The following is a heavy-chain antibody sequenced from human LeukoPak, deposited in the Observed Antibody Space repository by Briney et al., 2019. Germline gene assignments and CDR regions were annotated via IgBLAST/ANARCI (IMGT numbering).Heavy chain of an antibody. CDR1: GYTLTELS. CDR3: ATAVNDRIPQLGNVLTFDI. D-gene: IGHD3-22*01. CDR2: FDPEDGET. Sequence: ASVKVSCKVSGYTLTELSMHWVRQAPGKGLEWMGGFDPEDGETIYAQKFQGRVTMTEDTSTDTAYMELSSLRSEDTAVYYCATAVNDRIPQLGNVLTFDIWGQGTMVTVSS. V-gene: IGHV1-24*01. J-gene: IGHJ3*02.